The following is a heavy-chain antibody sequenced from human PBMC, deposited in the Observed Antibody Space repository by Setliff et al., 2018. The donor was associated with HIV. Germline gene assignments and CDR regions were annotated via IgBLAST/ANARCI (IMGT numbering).Heavy chain of an antibody. CDR1: GYTFISYG. V-gene: IGHV1-18*01. Sequence: ASVKVSCKASGYTFISYGISWVRQAPGQGLEWMGWISAYNGNTNYAQELQGRVTMTTDTSTSTAYMELRSLRSDDTAVYYCARESNSASSSSGWYLPDYWGQGTLVTVSS. CDR2: ISAYNGNT. D-gene: IGHD6-19*01. CDR3: ARESNSASSSSGWYLPDY. J-gene: IGHJ4*02.